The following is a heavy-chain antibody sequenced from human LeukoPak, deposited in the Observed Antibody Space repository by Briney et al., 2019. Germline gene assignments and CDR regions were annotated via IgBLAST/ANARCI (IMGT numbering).Heavy chain of an antibody. J-gene: IGHJ4*02. CDR2: IWYDGSNK. Sequence: GGSLRLSCAASGFTFSSYGMHWVRQAPGKGLEWVAVIWYDGSNKYYADSVKGRFTISRDNSKNMLYLQMTSLRAEDTALYYCAKDLAATSTTRFSYWDSWGQGTLVTVSS. CDR1: GFTFSSYG. CDR3: AKDLAATSTTRFSYWDS. V-gene: IGHV3-33*06. D-gene: IGHD2-15*01.